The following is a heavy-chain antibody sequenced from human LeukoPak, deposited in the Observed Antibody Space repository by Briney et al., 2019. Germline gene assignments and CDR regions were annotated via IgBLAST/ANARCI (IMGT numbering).Heavy chain of an antibody. D-gene: IGHD2-21*01. CDR1: GFTLSTYA. CDR3: AKAPVTSCRGAYCYPFDY. J-gene: IGHJ4*02. CDR2: TSSSDAGT. Sequence: GGSLRLSCAASGFTLSTYAMSWVRQTPGKGLEWVAATSSSDAGTYHADSVRGRFTISRDNSKNTLYLQMNSLRAEDAAVYFCAKAPVTSCRGAYCYPFDYWGQGTLVTVSS. V-gene: IGHV3-23*01.